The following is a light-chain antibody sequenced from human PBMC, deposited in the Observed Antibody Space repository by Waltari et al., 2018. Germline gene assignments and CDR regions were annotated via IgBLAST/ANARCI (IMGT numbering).Light chain of an antibody. CDR2: EGK. V-gene: IGLV2-23*01. Sequence: QPALTQPASVSGSPGQSITVSCTGTSGGYDLLSWYQHHPDKGPKLRIYEGKTRPSGVSNRFSGSQSGNTASLTISGLQPEDEAHYYCCSYSGSNTWIFGGGTQLTVL. CDR3: CSYSGSNTWI. CDR1: SGGYDL. J-gene: IGLJ2*01.